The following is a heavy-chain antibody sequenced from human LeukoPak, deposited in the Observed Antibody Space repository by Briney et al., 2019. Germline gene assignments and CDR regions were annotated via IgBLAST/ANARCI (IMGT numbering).Heavy chain of an antibody. J-gene: IGHJ4*02. D-gene: IGHD5-24*01. Sequence: SETLSLTCAVYGGSFSGYYWSWIRQPPGKGLEWIGEINHSGSTNYNPSLKSRVTISVDTSKNQFSLKLGSVTAADTAVYYCARALLMTGPRDGYTPYYFDYWGQGTLVTVSS. CDR1: GGSFSGYY. CDR3: ARALLMTGPRDGYTPYYFDY. V-gene: IGHV4-34*01. CDR2: INHSGST.